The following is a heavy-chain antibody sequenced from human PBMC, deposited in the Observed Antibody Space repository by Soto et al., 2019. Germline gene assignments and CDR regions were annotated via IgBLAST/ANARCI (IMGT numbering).Heavy chain of an antibody. J-gene: IGHJ6*02. CDR2: INHSGST. V-gene: IGHV4-34*01. D-gene: IGHD3-10*01. CDR1: GGSSSGYY. Sequence: PSETLSLTCAVYGGSSSGYYCSWSRQPPGKGLEWIGEINHSGSTNYNPSLKSRVTISVDTSKNQFSLKLSSVTAADTAVYYCASLYGSGSYYNDRDYYYGMDVWGQGTTVTVSS. CDR3: ASLYGSGSYYNDRDYYYGMDV.